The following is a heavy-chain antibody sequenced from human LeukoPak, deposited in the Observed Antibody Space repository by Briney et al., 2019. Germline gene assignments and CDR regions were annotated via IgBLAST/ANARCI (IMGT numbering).Heavy chain of an antibody. V-gene: IGHV3-33*01. J-gene: IGHJ4*02. D-gene: IGHD5-24*01. CDR3: ARARSGDGFNLDY. CDR2: ISYDGTDK. Sequence: PGGSLRLSCAASGFTFSRYGMHWVRQAPGKGLEWLAVISYDGTDKYYADSVKGRFTISRDNSKSTLYLQMNSLRAEDTAVYFCARARSGDGFNLDYWGQGTPVTVSS. CDR1: GFTFSRYG.